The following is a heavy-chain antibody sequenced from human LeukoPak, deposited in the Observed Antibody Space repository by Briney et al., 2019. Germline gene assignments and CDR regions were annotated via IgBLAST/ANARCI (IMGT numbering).Heavy chain of an antibody. D-gene: IGHD3-22*01. CDR1: GFTVSSYY. V-gene: IGHV3-53*01. Sequence: GGSLRLSCAASGFTVSSYYMSWVRQAPDMGLEWVSVLYNGGTTYYADSVKGRFTISRDNSKNTLYLQMNSLRAEDTAVYYCAKVGITMIVVVTYYFDYWGQGTLVTVSS. CDR3: AKVGITMIVVVTYYFDY. CDR2: LYNGGTT. J-gene: IGHJ4*02.